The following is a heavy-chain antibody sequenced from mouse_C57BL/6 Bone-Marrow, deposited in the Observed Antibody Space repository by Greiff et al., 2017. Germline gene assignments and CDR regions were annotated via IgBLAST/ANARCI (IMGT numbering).Heavy chain of an antibody. CDR1: GYTFTSYW. Sequence: QVQLQQPGAELVKPGASVKVSCKASGYTFTSYWMHWVKQRPGQGLEWIGRINPSGSDTNYNQKFKGKATLTVDKSSSTAYMQLSSLTSEDSAVYYWARSLIDGFACWGHVTLVSGSA. CDR3: ARSLIDGFAC. J-gene: IGHJ3*01. CDR2: INPSGSDT. V-gene: IGHV1-74*01.